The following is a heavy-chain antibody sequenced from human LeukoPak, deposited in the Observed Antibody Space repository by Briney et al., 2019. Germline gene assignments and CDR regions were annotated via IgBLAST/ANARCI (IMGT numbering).Heavy chain of an antibody. CDR3: ARVLDYGGKYFDY. CDR1: GGTFSNYA. V-gene: IGHV1-69*13. CDR2: IIPIFGTA. J-gene: IGHJ4*02. D-gene: IGHD4-23*01. Sequence: SVKVSCKASGGTFSNYAINWVRQAPGQGLEWMGGIIPIFGTANYAQRFQGRVTITADESTSTAYMELSSLRSEDTAVYYCARVLDYGGKYFDYWGQGTLVTVSS.